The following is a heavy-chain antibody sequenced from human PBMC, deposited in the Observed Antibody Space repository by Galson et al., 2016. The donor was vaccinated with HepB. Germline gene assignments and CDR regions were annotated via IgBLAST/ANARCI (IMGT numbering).Heavy chain of an antibody. CDR2: ISGAENNI. Sequence: SLRLSCAASGFSFISYEMHWVRQAPGKGLEWVSYISGAENNIYYADSVKGQFTISRDNAESSLHLQMHSLRGEDTAVYYCAREAYGHGNWHFDRWGRGTLVTVSS. CDR1: GFSFISYE. V-gene: IGHV3-48*03. D-gene: IGHD1-26*01. CDR3: AREAYGHGNWHFDR. J-gene: IGHJ2*01.